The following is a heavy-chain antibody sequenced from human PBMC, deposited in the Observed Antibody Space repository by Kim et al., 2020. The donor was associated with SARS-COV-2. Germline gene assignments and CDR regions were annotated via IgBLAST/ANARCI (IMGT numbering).Heavy chain of an antibody. CDR1: GYTFNSYY. CDR3: VRDLITVSGFIDY. J-gene: IGHJ4*02. V-gene: IGHV1-46*02. CDR2: INTNTGGT. D-gene: IGHD6-19*01. Sequence: ASVKVSCKASGYTFNSYYLHWVRQAPGQGLEWVGVINTNTGGTAIAQKLQGRVTLTRDTSTSTVYMEMSGLISDDTATYYCVRDLITVSGFIDYWGQGTLVTVSS.